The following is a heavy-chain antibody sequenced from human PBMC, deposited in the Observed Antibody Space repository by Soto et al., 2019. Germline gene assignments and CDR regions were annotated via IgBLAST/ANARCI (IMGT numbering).Heavy chain of an antibody. CDR1: GDSVSSKSSA. J-gene: IGHJ4*02. CDR2: TYYRSKWYN. D-gene: IGHD1-26*01. Sequence: PSQTLSLTFAISGDSVSSKSSAWNCISQSPSRGLEWLGRTYYRSKWYNEYAVSVKSRITINPDTSKNQFSLQLNSVTPEDTAVYYCARSGNEGAVDYWGQGTLVTVSS. CDR3: ARSGNEGAVDY. V-gene: IGHV6-1*01.